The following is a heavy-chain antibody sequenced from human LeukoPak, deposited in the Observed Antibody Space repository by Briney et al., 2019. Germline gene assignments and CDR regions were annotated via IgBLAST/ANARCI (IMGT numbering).Heavy chain of an antibody. J-gene: IGHJ3*02. D-gene: IGHD1-26*01. CDR3: ARDFPLVGATLDAFDI. CDR1: GGSLSSSNW. CDR2: IYHSGST. V-gene: IGHV4-4*02. Sequence: SGTLSLTCAVSGGSLSSSNWWSWVRQPPGKGLEWIGEIYHSGSTNYNPSLKSRVTISVDKSKNQFSLKLSSVTAADTAVYYCARDFPLVGATLDAFDIWGQGTMVTVSS.